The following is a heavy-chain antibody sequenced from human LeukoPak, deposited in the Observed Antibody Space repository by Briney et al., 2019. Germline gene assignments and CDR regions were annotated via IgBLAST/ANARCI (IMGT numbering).Heavy chain of an antibody. CDR3: ARPSIAVAGHDAFDI. Sequence: GGSLRLSCAASGFTVSSNYMSWVRQAPGKGLEWVSAISGSGGSTYYADSVKGRFTISRDNAKNSLYLQMNSLRAEDTAVYYCARPSIAVAGHDAFDIWGQGTMVTVSS. V-gene: IGHV3-23*01. D-gene: IGHD6-19*01. CDR2: ISGSGGST. CDR1: GFTVSSNY. J-gene: IGHJ3*02.